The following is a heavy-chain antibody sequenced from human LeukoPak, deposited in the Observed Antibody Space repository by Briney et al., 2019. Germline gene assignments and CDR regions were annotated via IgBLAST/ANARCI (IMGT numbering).Heavy chain of an antibody. J-gene: IGHJ4*02. CDR3: ARDGALTVTVTPSRSFDY. V-gene: IGHV3-33*08. Sequence: GGSLRLSCAASGFTFSSYAMPWVRQAPGKGLEWVAAIWYDGNNRDYADSVKGRFTISRDNSNNTLYLEMNSLRVEDTAVYYCARDGALTVTVTPSRSFDYWGRGTLVTVSS. D-gene: IGHD4-17*01. CDR2: IWYDGNNR. CDR1: GFTFSSYA.